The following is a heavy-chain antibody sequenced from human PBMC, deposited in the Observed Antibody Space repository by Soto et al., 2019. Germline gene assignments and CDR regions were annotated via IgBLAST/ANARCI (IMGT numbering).Heavy chain of an antibody. V-gene: IGHV4-4*07. D-gene: IGHD6-13*01. J-gene: IGHJ4*02. CDR3: ARESRSALGTVEH. CDR2: IYASGNT. CDR1: GASISDYY. Sequence: LSLTCTVSGASISDYYWSWIRQPAGKGLECIGRIYASGNTNYNPSLKSRVTMSVDTSKNQFSLTLNSVTAADTAVYYCARESRSALGTVEHWGRGTLVTVSS.